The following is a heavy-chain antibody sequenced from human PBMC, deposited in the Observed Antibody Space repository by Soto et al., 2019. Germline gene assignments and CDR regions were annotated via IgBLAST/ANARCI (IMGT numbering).Heavy chain of an antibody. CDR1: GFTFSSYT. D-gene: IGHD3-16*02. J-gene: IGHJ3*02. Sequence: PGGSLRLSCAASGFTFSSYTMNWVRQAPGKGLEWVSSITPSSNYIYYADSVKGRFTISRDNAKNTLYLQMNSLRAEDTAVYYCLKGRGELSLYIAVGIWGQRRMVTVSS. CDR2: ITPSSNYI. V-gene: IGHV3-21*01. CDR3: LKGRGELSLYIAVGI.